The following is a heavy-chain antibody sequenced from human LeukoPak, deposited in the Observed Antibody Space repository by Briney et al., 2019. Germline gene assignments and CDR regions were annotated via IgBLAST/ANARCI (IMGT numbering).Heavy chain of an antibody. CDR2: MNPNSGNT. D-gene: IGHD2-2*01. CDR3: ARAGYCSSTSCSWFDP. J-gene: IGHJ5*02. Sequence: GASVKVSCKASGYTFTSYDINWVRQATGQGLEWMGRMNPNSGNTGYTQKFQGRVTMTRNTSISTAYMELSSLRSEDTAVYYCARAGYCSSTSCSWFDPWGQGTLVTVSS. V-gene: IGHV1-8*01. CDR1: GYTFTSYD.